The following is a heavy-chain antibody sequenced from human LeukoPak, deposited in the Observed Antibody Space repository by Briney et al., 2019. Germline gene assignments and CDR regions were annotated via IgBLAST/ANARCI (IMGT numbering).Heavy chain of an antibody. J-gene: IGHJ4*02. CDR2: ISYDGRNK. D-gene: IGHD2-21*01. V-gene: IGHV3-30*18. Sequence: SRGSLRLSCAASGFTFSSYGMHWVRQAPGKGLEWVAVISYDGRNKYYADSVKGRFTISRDNSKNTLYLQMNSLRAEDTAVYYCAKGYCGGDCPFDYWGQGTLVTVSS. CDR1: GFTFSSYG. CDR3: AKGYCGGDCPFDY.